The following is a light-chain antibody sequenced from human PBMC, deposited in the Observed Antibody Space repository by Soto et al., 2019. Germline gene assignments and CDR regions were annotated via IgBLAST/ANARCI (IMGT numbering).Light chain of an antibody. CDR3: QQYNNYWT. V-gene: IGKV1-5*03. CDR2: KAS. CDR1: QSISSW. J-gene: IGKJ1*01. Sequence: DIQMTQSPSTLSASVGDRVTITCRASQSISSWLAWYQQKPGKAPKLLIYKASSLESGVPSRFSDSGSGTEFTRTISSLQPDDFATYVCQQYNNYWTFGQGTKVEIK.